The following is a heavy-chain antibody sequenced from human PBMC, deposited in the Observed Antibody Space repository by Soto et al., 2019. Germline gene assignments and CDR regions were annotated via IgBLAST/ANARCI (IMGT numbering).Heavy chain of an antibody. CDR1: GGSISSYY. Sequence: SETLSLTCTVYGGSISSYYWSWIRQPPGKGLEWIGYIYYSGSTNYNPSLKSRVTISVDTSKNQFSLKLSSVTAADTAVYYCARDTTSRDAFDIWGQGTMVTVSS. D-gene: IGHD2-2*01. CDR2: IYYSGST. CDR3: ARDTTSRDAFDI. J-gene: IGHJ3*02. V-gene: IGHV4-59*01.